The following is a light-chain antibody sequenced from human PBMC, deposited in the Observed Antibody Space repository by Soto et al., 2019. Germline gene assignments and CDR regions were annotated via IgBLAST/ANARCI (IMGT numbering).Light chain of an antibody. CDR2: WAS. CDR3: QQYYSTPQFT. J-gene: IGKJ3*01. CDR1: QSVLYSSNNKNY. Sequence: DIVMTQSPDSLAVSLGERATINCKSSQSVLYSSNNKNYLAWYQQKPGQPPKLLIYWASTRESGVPDRFSGSGYGTDFTLTISSLQAEDVAVYYCQQYYSTPQFTFGPGTKVDIK. V-gene: IGKV4-1*01.